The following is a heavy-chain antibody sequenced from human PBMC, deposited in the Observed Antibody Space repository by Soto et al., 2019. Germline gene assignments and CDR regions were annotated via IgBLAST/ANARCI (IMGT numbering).Heavy chain of an antibody. CDR2: IYYSGST. J-gene: IGHJ4*02. V-gene: IGHV4-30-4*01. D-gene: IGHD5-18*01. CDR3: ARVDTAMVPDY. CDR1: GGSISSGDYY. Sequence: SETLSLTCTVSGGSISSGDYYWSWIRQPPGKGLEWIGYIYYSGSTYYNPSLKSRVTISVGTSKNQFSLKLSSVTAADTAVYYCARVDTAMVPDYWGQGTLVTVSS.